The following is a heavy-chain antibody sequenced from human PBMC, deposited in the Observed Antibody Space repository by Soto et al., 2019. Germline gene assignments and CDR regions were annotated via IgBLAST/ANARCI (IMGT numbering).Heavy chain of an antibody. CDR3: ARDNTGSDNWFDP. V-gene: IGHV3-48*03. CDR1: GFTFSSYE. Sequence: GGSLRLSCAASGFTFSSYEMNWVRQAPGKGLEWVSYISSSGSTIYYADSVKGRFTISRDNAKNSLYLQMNSLRAEDTAVYYCARDNTGSDNWFDPWGQGTLVTVSS. D-gene: IGHD2-15*01. J-gene: IGHJ5*02. CDR2: ISSSGSTI.